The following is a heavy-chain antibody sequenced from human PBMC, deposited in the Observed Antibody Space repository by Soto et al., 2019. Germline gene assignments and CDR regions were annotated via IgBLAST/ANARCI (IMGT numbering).Heavy chain of an antibody. CDR3: TSRRDWTAVDPLDY. D-gene: IGHD5-18*01. J-gene: IGHJ4*02. V-gene: IGHV3-73*01. Sequence: GGFLRLSCAASGFTFSDSAMHWVRQASGKGLEWVGRIRNKGNNYATAYTASVKGRFTISRDDSKNTVYLQMNSLKIDDTAVYYCTSRRDWTAVDPLDYWGLGTLVTVSS. CDR2: IRNKGNNYAT. CDR1: GFTFSDSA.